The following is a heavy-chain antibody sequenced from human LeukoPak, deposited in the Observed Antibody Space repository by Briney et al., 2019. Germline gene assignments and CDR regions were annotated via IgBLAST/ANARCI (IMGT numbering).Heavy chain of an antibody. V-gene: IGHV4-59*01. Sequence: SETLSLTCSVSGGSTSSYYWSWIRQPPGKGLEWIGYIYYTGTTSYNPSLNSRVTISVDTSKNQFSLELSSVTAADTAVYFCARYFSGKTLDYWGQGTLVTVSS. CDR2: IYYTGTT. CDR3: ARYFSGKTLDY. D-gene: IGHD1-26*01. CDR1: GGSTSSYY. J-gene: IGHJ4*02.